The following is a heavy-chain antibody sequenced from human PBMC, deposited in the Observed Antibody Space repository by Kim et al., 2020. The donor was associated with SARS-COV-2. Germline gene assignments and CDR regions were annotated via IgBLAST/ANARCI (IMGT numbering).Heavy chain of an antibody. CDR1: GGSISSGSYY. CDR2: IYTSGST. CDR3: AREGYFDWLPIA. V-gene: IGHV4-61*02. D-gene: IGHD3-9*01. J-gene: IGHJ4*02. Sequence: SETLSLTCTVSGGSISSGSYYWSWIRQPAGKGLEWIGRIYTSGSTNYNPSLKSRVTISVDTSKNQFSLKLSSVTAADTAVYYCAREGYFDWLPIAWGQGTLVTVSS.